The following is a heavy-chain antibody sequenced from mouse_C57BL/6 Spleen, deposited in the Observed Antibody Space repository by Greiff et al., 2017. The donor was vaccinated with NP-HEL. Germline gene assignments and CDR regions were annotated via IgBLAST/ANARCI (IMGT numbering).Heavy chain of an antibody. J-gene: IGHJ3*01. CDR1: GFNIKDYY. CDR3: TTDGNYVWFAY. V-gene: IGHV14-1*01. D-gene: IGHD2-1*01. CDR2: IEPENGDT. Sequence: VQLQQSGADLVRPGASVKLSCTASGFNIKDYYMPWVQQTPEKGLEWIGRIEPENGDTEYAPAFQGKATMTADTSSNTAFLQLSSLTSDDTAVYYCTTDGNYVWFAYWGQGTLVTVSA.